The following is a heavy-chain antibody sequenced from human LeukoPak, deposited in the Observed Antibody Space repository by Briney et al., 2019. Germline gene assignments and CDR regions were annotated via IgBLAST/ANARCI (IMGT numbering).Heavy chain of an antibody. CDR2: VNPRSGDA. D-gene: IGHD2-8*01. CDR1: GSAFISYN. CDR3: ARGVPLGYCTYGVCYPPYYFDY. V-gene: IGHV1-8*03. J-gene: IGHJ4*02. Sequence: ASGKLSCKASGSAFISYNINWLRQATGQGLEWMGWVNPRSGDAGYLQKFQGRLTITRYSSIDTTYMDLSGLSSEDTAVYYCARGVPLGYCTYGVCYPPYYFDYWGQGTLVTASS.